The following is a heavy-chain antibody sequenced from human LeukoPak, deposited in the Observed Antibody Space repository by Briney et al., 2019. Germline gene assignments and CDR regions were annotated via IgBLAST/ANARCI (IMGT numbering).Heavy chain of an antibody. CDR3: ARDRSSGWQGAFDM. CDR2: IYHSGST. Sequence: PSQTLSLTCTVSGGSISSGGYYWSWIRQPPGKGLEWIGYIYHSGSTYYNPSLKSRVTISVDRSKNQFSLKLSSVTAADTAVYYCARDRSSGWQGAFDMWGQGTKVTVSS. CDR1: GGSISSGGYY. D-gene: IGHD6-19*01. J-gene: IGHJ3*02. V-gene: IGHV4-30-2*01.